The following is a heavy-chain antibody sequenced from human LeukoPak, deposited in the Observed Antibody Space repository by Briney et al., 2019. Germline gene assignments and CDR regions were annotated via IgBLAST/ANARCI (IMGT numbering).Heavy chain of an antibody. CDR1: GGSFSGYY. V-gene: IGHV4-34*01. D-gene: IGHD2-15*01. J-gene: IGHJ4*02. Sequence: SETLSLTCAVYGGSFSGYYWSWIRQPPGKGLEWIGEINHSGSTNYNPSLKSRVTISVDTSKNQFSLKLSSVTAADTAVYYCARLVVVAATGDYWGQGTLVTVSS. CDR3: ARLVVVAATGDY. CDR2: INHSGST.